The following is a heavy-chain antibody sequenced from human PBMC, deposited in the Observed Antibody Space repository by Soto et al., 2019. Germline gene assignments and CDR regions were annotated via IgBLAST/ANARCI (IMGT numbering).Heavy chain of an antibody. V-gene: IGHV3-11*01. D-gene: IGHD3-16*01. CDR2: ISSSGSTL. J-gene: IGHJ6*03. CDR1: GFTFRDSY. Sequence: ESRGGLVKPGGSLRLSCAASGFTFRDSYMSWIRQAPGKELEWASYISSSGSTLYYADSVTARFTISRYNAKNSLYLQMNSLRAEDTAVYYCVRVDAVYVKIYYYSYYLEFWFKWTTVTV. CDR3: VRVDAVYVKIYYYSYYLEF.